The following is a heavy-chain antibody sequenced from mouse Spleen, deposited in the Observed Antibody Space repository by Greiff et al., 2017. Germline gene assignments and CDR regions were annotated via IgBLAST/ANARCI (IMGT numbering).Heavy chain of an antibody. D-gene: IGHD3-2*01. CDR3: ARLRTARAYYFDY. CDR1: GFTFSDYY. J-gene: IGHJ2*01. V-gene: IGHV5-12*02. Sequence: EVMLVESGGGLVQPGGSLKLSCATSGFTFSDYYMYWVRQTPEKRLEWVAYISNGGGSTYYPDTVKGRFTISRDNAKNTLYLQMSRLKSEDTAMYYCARLRTARAYYFDYWGQGTTLTVSS. CDR2: ISNGGGST.